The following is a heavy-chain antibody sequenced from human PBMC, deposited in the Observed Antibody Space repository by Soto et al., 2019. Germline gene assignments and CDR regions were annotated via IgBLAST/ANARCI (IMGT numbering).Heavy chain of an antibody. Sequence: GGSLRLSGAASGFTFSSYAMNWVRQAPGKGLEWVSTIGGSGVSTYFADSVKGRFTISRDNSKNTLYLQMNSLTAEDTAVYYCARDHNWKYDAFDIWGQGTMVTVSS. D-gene: IGHD1-7*01. CDR2: IGGSGVST. CDR1: GFTFSSYA. J-gene: IGHJ3*02. CDR3: ARDHNWKYDAFDI. V-gene: IGHV3-23*01.